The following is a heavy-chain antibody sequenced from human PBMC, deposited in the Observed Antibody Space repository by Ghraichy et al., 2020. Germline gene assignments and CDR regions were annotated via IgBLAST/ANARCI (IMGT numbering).Heavy chain of an antibody. CDR1: GYTFTSYD. CDR2: MNPNSGNT. J-gene: IGHJ5*02. V-gene: IGHV1-8*01. Sequence: ASVKVSCKASGYTFTSYDINWVRQATGQGLEWMGWMNPNSGNTGYAQKFQGRVTMTRNTSISTAYMELSSLRSEDTAVYYCARGLAGPYSSGAWKNYWFDPWGQGTLVTVSS. CDR3: ARGLAGPYSSGAWKNYWFDP. D-gene: IGHD6-19*01.